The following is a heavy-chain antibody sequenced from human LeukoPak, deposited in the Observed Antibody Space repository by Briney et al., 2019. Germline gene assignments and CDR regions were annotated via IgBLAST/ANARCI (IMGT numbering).Heavy chain of an antibody. Sequence: SVKVSCKASGYTFTNYIISWVRQAPGQGLEWMGGIIPVFGTSNYAQKSQGRVTITADESTRTAYMELSSLRSEDTAVYYCARVTGGRYCSTTSCYMRGWFDPWGQGTLVTVSS. J-gene: IGHJ5*02. D-gene: IGHD2-2*02. CDR2: IIPVFGTS. V-gene: IGHV1-69*13. CDR1: GYTFTNYI. CDR3: ARVTGGRYCSTTSCYMRGWFDP.